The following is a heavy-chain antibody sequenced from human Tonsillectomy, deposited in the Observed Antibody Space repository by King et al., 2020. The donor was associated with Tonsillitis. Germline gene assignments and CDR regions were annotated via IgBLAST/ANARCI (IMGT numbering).Heavy chain of an antibody. D-gene: IGHD6-19*01. V-gene: IGHV1-8*01. Sequence: GQLVQSGAEVAKPGASVKVSCKASGYTFTSHDINWVRQAPGHGLEWMGWVTPSNGNTVYAQKFQGRVTMTRNTSTSTVYMEVNSLTSEATAVYYCARDYGVAGDYWGQGTHVTVSA. CDR3: ARDYGVAGDY. J-gene: IGHJ4*02. CDR2: VTPSNGNT. CDR1: GYTFTSHD.